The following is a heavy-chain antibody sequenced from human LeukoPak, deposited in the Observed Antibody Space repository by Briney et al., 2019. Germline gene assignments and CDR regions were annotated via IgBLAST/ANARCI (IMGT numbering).Heavy chain of an antibody. CDR2: INPNSGGT. J-gene: IGHJ4*02. V-gene: IGHV1-2*02. CDR1: GGTFSSDA. CDR3: ARAWLRLNPYFDY. Sequence: ASVKVSCKASGGTFSSDAISWVRQAPGQGLEWMGWINPNSGGTNYAQKFQGRVTMTRDTSISTSYMELSRLRSDDTAVYYCARAWLRLNPYFDYWGQGTLVTVSS. D-gene: IGHD5-12*01.